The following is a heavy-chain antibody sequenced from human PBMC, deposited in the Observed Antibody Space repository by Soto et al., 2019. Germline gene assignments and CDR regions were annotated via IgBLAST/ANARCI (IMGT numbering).Heavy chain of an antibody. CDR3: VRIRYQLPSSVLWLDP. J-gene: IGHJ5*02. CDR1: VGFLSESY. D-gene: IGHD3-16*01. V-gene: IGHV4-34*01. CDR2: INHVGGT. Sequence: SETLSLACAVYVGFLSESYWTWIREPPGKGLEWIGEINHVGGTNYNPSLKIRVTMSVDTSQNQFSLRLIPVTAADTAMYFCVRIRYQLPSSVLWLDPWGQGTPVTVSS.